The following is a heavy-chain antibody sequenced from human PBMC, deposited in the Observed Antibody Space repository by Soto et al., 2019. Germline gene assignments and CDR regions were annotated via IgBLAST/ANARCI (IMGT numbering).Heavy chain of an antibody. J-gene: IGHJ4*02. D-gene: IGHD4-17*01. Sequence: QVQLVQSGAEVKKPGSSVKVSCKASGGTFSSYTISWVRQAPGQGLEWMGRIIPILGIANYAQKFQGRVTITADKSTSTAYMELSSLRSEDTAVYYCARDHGDYHLRFDYWGQGTLVTVSS. CDR2: IIPILGIA. CDR3: ARDHGDYHLRFDY. CDR1: GGTFSSYT. V-gene: IGHV1-69*08.